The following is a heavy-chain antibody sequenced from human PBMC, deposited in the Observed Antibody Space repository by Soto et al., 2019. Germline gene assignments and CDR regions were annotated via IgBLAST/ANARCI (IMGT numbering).Heavy chain of an antibody. J-gene: IGHJ3*01. Sequence: ASVKVSCKASGYTFFKYFIHWVRQAPGQGLEWIGIINPSRGSATYGPIFQGRVSLTTDMPTSTVYMELSSLRSEDTAIYYCARPLIGNTIDLWGQGTSVTVSS. CDR3: ARPLIGNTIDL. CDR2: INPSRGSA. D-gene: IGHD1-7*01. V-gene: IGHV1-46*01. CDR1: GYTFFKYF.